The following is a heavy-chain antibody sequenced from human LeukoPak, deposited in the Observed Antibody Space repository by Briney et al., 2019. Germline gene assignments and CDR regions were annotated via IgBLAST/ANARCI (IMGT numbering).Heavy chain of an antibody. D-gene: IGHD2-2*01. V-gene: IGHV1-46*01. CDR3: ARAVVVPAATDYFDY. Sequence: GASVKVSCKASGYTFTSYYMHWVRQAPGQGLEWMRIINPSGGSTSYAQKFQGRVTMTRDMSTSTVYMELSSLRSEDTAVYYCARAVVVPAATDYFDYWGQGTLVTVSS. CDR1: GYTFTSYY. J-gene: IGHJ4*02. CDR2: INPSGGST.